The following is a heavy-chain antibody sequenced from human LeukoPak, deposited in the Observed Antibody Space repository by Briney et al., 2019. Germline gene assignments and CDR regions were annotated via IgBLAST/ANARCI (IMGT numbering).Heavy chain of an antibody. J-gene: IGHJ4*02. D-gene: IGHD2-15*01. CDR1: GFTVSSNY. Sequence: GGSLRLSCAASGFTVSSNYMSWVRQAPGKGLEWVSVIYSGGSTYYADSVKGRFAISRDNSKNTLYLQMNSLRAEDTAVYYCARDSRRILPSDWGQGTLVTVSS. CDR2: IYSGGST. V-gene: IGHV3-66*01. CDR3: ARDSRRILPSD.